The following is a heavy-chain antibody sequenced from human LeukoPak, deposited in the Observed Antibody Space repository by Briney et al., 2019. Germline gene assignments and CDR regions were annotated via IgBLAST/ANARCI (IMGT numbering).Heavy chain of an antibody. Sequence: SSVTVSRKSSGGTFSSYAFNWVRQPPAQGLEWMGMIIPNYGTANNAHKFHGSGTITAEDTTSTAYMGLSSLRSEDTAVYYGAIDLAGFLDIWGQGTMVTVSS. CDR1: GGTFSSYA. J-gene: IGHJ3*02. CDR3: AIDLAGFLDI. CDR2: IIPNYGTA. V-gene: IGHV1-69*15. D-gene: IGHD3-10*01.